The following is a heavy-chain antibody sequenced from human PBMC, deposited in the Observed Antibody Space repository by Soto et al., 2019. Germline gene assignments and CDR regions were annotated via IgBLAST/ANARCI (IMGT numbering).Heavy chain of an antibody. CDR2: DHISGQR. CDR1: GGSVRGPDL. V-gene: IGHV4-4*02. D-gene: IGHD1-1*01. J-gene: IGHJ5*01. Sequence: PSETLSLTCTLSGGSVRGPDLWNWGRQSPEKGLEWIAEDHISGQRNYNPSLRSRVSVSIDSSKNQFYLKLNCVTAAATSTHSCARGRHGCSSNNCYFDPWGQGTQFTVSS. CDR3: ARGRHGCSSNNCYFDP.